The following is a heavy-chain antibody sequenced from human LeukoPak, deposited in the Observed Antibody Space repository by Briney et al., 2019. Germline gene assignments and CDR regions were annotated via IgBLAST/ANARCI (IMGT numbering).Heavy chain of an antibody. CDR3: ARGGSRAFDI. CDR1: GFTFSDSY. V-gene: IGHV3-11*04. Sequence: GGSLRLSCAASGFTFSDSYMSWIRQAPGKGLEWVSYIGSSGSNIYYADSVKGRFTISRDNAKNSLYLQMNSLRAEDTAVYYCARGGSRAFDIWGQGTMVTVSS. J-gene: IGHJ3*02. CDR2: IGSSGSNI. D-gene: IGHD3-10*01.